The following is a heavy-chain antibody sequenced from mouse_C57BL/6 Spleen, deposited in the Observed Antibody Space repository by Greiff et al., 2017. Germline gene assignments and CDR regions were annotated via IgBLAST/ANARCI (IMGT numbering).Heavy chain of an antibody. CDR3: AREAYGSSYDAMDY. J-gene: IGHJ4*01. D-gene: IGHD1-1*01. Sequence: VQLQQPGAELVRPGSSVKLSCKASGYTFTSYWMHWVKQRPIQGLEWIGNIDPSDSETHYNQKFKDKATLTVDKSSSTAYMQLSSLTSEDSAVYYCAREAYGSSYDAMDYWGQGTSVTVSS. CDR2: IDPSDSET. V-gene: IGHV1-52*01. CDR1: GYTFTSYW.